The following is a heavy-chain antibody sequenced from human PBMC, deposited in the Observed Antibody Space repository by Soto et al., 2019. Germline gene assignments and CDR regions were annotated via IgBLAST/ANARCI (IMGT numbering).Heavy chain of an antibody. CDR2: IGTAGDP. Sequence: EVQLVESGGDLVQPGGSLRLSCAASGFTFSSYDMHWVRQAAGKGLEWVSAIGTAGDPYYTDSAKGRFTIFRETAQNSLFLQMNSLRAGDTAVYYCASGSCGAGSFRAYMDVWGRGTMVTVSS. V-gene: IGHV3-13*05. J-gene: IGHJ6*03. CDR3: ASGSCGAGSFRAYMDV. D-gene: IGHD3-10*01. CDR1: GFTFSSYD.